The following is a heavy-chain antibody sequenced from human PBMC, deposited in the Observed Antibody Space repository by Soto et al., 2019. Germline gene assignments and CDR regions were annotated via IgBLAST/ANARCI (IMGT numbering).Heavy chain of an antibody. CDR1: GFSLSTSGMR. D-gene: IGHD1-1*01. J-gene: IGHJ5*02. V-gene: IGHV2-70*04. Sequence: SGPTLVNPTQTLTLTCTFSGFSLSTSGMRVSWIRQPPGKALQWLARIDWDDDKFYTTSLRTRLTTSKDTSKNQVVLTMTNMDPVDTATYYCAKTGTDGSWFDPWGQGTLVTVSS. CDR3: AKTGTDGSWFDP. CDR2: IDWDDDK.